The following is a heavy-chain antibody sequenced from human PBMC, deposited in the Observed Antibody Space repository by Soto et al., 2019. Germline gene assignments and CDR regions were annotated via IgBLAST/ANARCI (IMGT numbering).Heavy chain of an antibody. Sequence: PGGSLRLSCAASGFTFRSFGMHWVRQAPGKGLEWVAVISYDGSNIYYADSVKGRFTISRDNSKNTLYLQMNSLRAEDTAVYYCAKDLNSYGYIFDYWGQGTLVTVSS. CDR2: ISYDGSNI. D-gene: IGHD5-18*01. CDR1: GFTFRSFG. J-gene: IGHJ4*02. CDR3: AKDLNSYGYIFDY. V-gene: IGHV3-30*18.